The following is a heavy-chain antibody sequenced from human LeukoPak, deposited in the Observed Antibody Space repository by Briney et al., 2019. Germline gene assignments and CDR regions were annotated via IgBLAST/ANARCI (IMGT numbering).Heavy chain of an antibody. V-gene: IGHV3-21*01. Sequence: SGGSLRLSCAASGFTFSSYSMNWVRQAPGKGLEWVSSISSSSSYIYYADSVKGRFTISRDNAKNSLYLQMNSLRAEDTAVYYCARMNYVSSGWGAPFDYWGQGALVTVSS. J-gene: IGHJ4*02. D-gene: IGHD1-7*01. CDR3: ARMNYVSSGWGAPFDY. CDR1: GFTFSSYS. CDR2: ISSSSSYI.